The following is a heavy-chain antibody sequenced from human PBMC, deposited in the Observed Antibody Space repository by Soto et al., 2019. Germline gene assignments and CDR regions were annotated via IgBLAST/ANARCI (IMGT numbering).Heavy chain of an antibody. CDR2: INAGNGNT. V-gene: IGHV1-3*01. CDR1: GYTFTSYA. J-gene: IGHJ4*02. D-gene: IGHD5-18*01. CDR3: VWTGYRYARLDY. Sequence: ASVKVSCKASGYTFTSYAMHWVRQAPGQRLEWMGWINAGNGNTKYSQKFQGRVTITRDTSASTAYMELSSLRSEDTAVYYCVWTGYRYARLDYWGQGTLVTVYS.